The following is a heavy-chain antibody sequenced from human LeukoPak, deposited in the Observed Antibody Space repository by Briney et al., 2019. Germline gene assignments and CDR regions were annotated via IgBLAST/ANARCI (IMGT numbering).Heavy chain of an antibody. J-gene: IGHJ4*02. V-gene: IGHV3-21*01. Sequence: GGSLRLSCAASGFTFSSYSMNWVRQAPGKGLEWVSSISSSGTYIYYADSVKGRFTISRDNAKNTLYLQMNSLRADDTAVYYCARVSGYSGTWYVDYWGQGTLVTVSS. CDR1: GFTFSSYS. CDR2: ISSSGTYI. D-gene: IGHD6-13*01. CDR3: ARVSGYSGTWYVDY.